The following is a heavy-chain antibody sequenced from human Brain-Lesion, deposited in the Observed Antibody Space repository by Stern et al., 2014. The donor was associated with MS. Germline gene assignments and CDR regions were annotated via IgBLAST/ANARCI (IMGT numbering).Heavy chain of an antibody. Sequence: QLVQSGAEVKKPGASVKVSCKVSGYTLTELSMHWVRQAPRKGLEWMGGFDPEDGETIYDQKFKGRVTMTEDTSTDTAYMELSSLRSEDTAVYYCATLSPGAGGNYYRHFDYWGQGTLVTVSS. CDR2: FDPEDGET. CDR3: ATLSPGAGGNYYRHFDY. D-gene: IGHD1-26*01. CDR1: GYTLTELS. V-gene: IGHV1-24*01. J-gene: IGHJ4*02.